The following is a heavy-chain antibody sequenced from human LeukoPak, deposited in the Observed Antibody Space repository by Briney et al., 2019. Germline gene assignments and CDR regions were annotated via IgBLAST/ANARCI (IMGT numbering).Heavy chain of an antibody. J-gene: IGHJ4*02. CDR3: ARTATEYYYDSSGYYPWFFDY. CDR2: IYTSGST. CDR1: GGSISSYY. Sequence: PSETLSLTCTVSGGSISSYYWSWIRQPAGKGLEWIGRIYTSGSTNYNPSLKSRVTMSVDTSKNQFSLKLSSVTAADTAVYYRARTATEYYYDSSGYYPWFFDYWGQGTLVTVSS. V-gene: IGHV4-4*07. D-gene: IGHD3-22*01.